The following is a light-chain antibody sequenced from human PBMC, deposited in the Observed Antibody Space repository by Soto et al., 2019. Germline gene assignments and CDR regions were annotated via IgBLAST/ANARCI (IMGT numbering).Light chain of an antibody. Sequence: EIVMTQSPATLSVSPGERATLSCRASQGVSSNLAWYQQKPGQSPRLLIYGASTRATGITARFSGSGSGTEFTLIISSLQSEDSAVYYCQQYNSWLWTFGQGTKVDIK. V-gene: IGKV3-15*01. CDR3: QQYNSWLWT. J-gene: IGKJ1*01. CDR2: GAS. CDR1: QGVSSN.